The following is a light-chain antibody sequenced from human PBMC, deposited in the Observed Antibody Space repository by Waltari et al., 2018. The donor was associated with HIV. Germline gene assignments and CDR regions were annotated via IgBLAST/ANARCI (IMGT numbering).Light chain of an antibody. J-gene: IGLJ2*01. Sequence: HSALTQPRSVSGSPGQSVTISCTGTSSDVGDYNFVPWYQQHPGEAPRVVIYDVTKRPSGVPGRSSGSKSGNTASLTISGLQADDEADYYCCSFAGAYTWVFGGGTKVTVL. CDR2: DVT. CDR1: SSDVGDYNF. V-gene: IGLV2-11*01. CDR3: CSFAGAYTWV.